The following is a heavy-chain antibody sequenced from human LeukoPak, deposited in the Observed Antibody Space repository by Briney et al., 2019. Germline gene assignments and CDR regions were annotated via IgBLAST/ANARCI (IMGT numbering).Heavy chain of an antibody. J-gene: IGHJ4*02. CDR1: GDSLNNYY. CDR3: ARHRGSGSPYFDY. V-gene: IGHV4-59*08. D-gene: IGHD3-10*01. Sequence: SETLSLTCTVSGDSLNNYYWSWIRQSPGKGLEWIGYIYSSGSTKYNPSFKSRVTISVDTSKNQFSLKLSSVTAADTAVYYCARHRGSGSPYFDYWGQGTLVTVSS. CDR2: IYSSGST.